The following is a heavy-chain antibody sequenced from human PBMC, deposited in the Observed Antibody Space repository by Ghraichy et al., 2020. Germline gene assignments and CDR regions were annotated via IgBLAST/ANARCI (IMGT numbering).Heavy chain of an antibody. CDR1: GGFSTTYY. Sequence: SETLSLTCTVSGGFSTTYYWAWIRQPPGKGLEWIGSIYYSRGTNYNPSLKSRVTISLDTSKNQFSLRLTSVTAADTAVYYCARLQTTFYWYLDLWGRGTLVTVSS. J-gene: IGHJ2*01. CDR2: IYYSRGT. D-gene: IGHD1-14*01. CDR3: ARLQTTFYWYLDL. V-gene: IGHV4-59*08.